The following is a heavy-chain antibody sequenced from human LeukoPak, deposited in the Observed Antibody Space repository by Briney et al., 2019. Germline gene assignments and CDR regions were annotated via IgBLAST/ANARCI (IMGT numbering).Heavy chain of an antibody. J-gene: IGHJ6*03. CDR1: GGSISSSSYY. D-gene: IGHD1-26*01. CDR2: IYYSGST. CDR3: ASYSGSSSPYYYYYYMDV. Sequence: SETLSLTCTVSGGSISSSSYYWGLIRQPPGKGLEWIGSIYYSGSTYYNPSLKSRVTISVDTSKNQFSLKLSSVTAADTAVYYCASYSGSSSPYYYYYYMDVWGKGTTVTVSS. V-gene: IGHV4-39*01.